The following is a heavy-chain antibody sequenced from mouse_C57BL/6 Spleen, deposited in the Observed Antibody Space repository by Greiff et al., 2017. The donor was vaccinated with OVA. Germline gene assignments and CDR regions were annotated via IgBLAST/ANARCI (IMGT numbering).Heavy chain of an antibody. CDR1: GYTFTSYW. V-gene: IGHV1-50*01. Sequence: VQLQQPGAELVKPGASVKLSCKASGYTFTSYWMQWVKQRPGQGLEWIGEIDPSDSYTNYNQKFKGKATLTVDTSSSTAYMQLSSLTSEDSAVYYCARWYYGSSPYYFDYWGQGTTLTVSS. CDR3: ARWYYGSSPYYFDY. D-gene: IGHD1-1*01. J-gene: IGHJ2*01. CDR2: IDPSDSYT.